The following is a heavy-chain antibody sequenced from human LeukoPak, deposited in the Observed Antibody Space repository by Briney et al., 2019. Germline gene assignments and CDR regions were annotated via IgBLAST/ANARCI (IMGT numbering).Heavy chain of an antibody. Sequence: GGSLRLSCAASGFTFSSYWMSWGRQAPGKGLELVANIKQDGSEKYYVDSVKGRFTISRDNAKNSLYLQMNSLRAEDTAVYYCARDEWELGGAFDIWGQGTMVTVSS. CDR2: IKQDGSEK. CDR1: GFTFSSYW. J-gene: IGHJ3*02. D-gene: IGHD1-26*01. CDR3: ARDEWELGGAFDI. V-gene: IGHV3-7*01.